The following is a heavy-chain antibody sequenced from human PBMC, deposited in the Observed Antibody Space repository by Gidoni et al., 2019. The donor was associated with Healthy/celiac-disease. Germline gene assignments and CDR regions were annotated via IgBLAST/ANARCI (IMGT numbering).Heavy chain of an antibody. V-gene: IGHV3-73*02. D-gene: IGHD1-1*01. J-gene: IGHJ4*02. CDR1: GFTFSGSA. CDR3: IAGTDY. CDR2: IRSKANSYAT. Sequence: EVQLVESGGGLVQPGGSLTLSCAASGFTFSGSAMHWVRQASGKGLEWVGRIRSKANSYATAYTASVKGRFTISREDSKNTAYLQMNSLKTEDTAVYYCIAGTDYWGQGTLVTVSS.